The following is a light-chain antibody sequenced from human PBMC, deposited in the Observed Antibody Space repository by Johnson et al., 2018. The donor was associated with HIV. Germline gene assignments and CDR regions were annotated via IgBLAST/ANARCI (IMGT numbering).Light chain of an antibody. CDR3: GKWGSSLTAFFG. J-gene: IGLJ1*01. V-gene: IGLV1-51*02. CDR2: DNY. Sequence: QSVLTQPPSVSAAPGRWVTVSCSGTTSNIGDHSVSWFQHLPGAAPKLLIYDNYRRPSGIPDRFSGSKSGTSATLGITGLQTGDEADYYCGKWGSSLTAFFGFGNGTNVTVL. CDR1: TSNIGDHS.